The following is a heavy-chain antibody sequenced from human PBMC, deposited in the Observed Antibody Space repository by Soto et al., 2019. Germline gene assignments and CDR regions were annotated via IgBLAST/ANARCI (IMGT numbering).Heavy chain of an antibody. CDR2: IYYSGST. Sequence: PSETLSLTCTVSGGSISSYYWSWIRQPPGKGLGWIGYIYYSGSTNYNPSLKSRVTISVDTSKNQFSLKLSSVTAADTAVYYCASSGGWYRSRAVADFFDPWGQGTLVTVSS. V-gene: IGHV4-59*01. CDR1: GGSISSYY. J-gene: IGHJ5*02. D-gene: IGHD6-19*01. CDR3: ASSGGWYRSRAVADFFDP.